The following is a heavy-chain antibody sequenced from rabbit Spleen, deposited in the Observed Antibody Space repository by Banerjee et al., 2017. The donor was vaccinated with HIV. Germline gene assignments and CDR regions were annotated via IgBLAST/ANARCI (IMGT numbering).Heavy chain of an antibody. J-gene: IGHJ6*01. D-gene: IGHD8-1*01. V-gene: IGHV1S40*01. CDR1: GFSFSSDYY. Sequence: QSLEESGGDLVNPGAPLTLTCTASGFSFSSDYYMCWVRQAPGKGLEWIACIDIGSRDFTYYASWAKGRFTISKTSSTTVTLQMTSLTAADTATYFCARDAATSFSSYGMDLWGPGTLVTVS. CDR2: IDIGSRDFT. CDR3: ARDAATSFSSYGMDL.